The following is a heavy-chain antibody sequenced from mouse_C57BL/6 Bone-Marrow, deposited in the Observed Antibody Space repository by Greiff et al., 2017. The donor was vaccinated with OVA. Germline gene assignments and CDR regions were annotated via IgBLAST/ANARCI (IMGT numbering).Heavy chain of an antibody. CDR3: RAQYGGYYYVYFCV. V-gene: IGHV6-3*01. J-gene: IGHJ1*03. CDR1: GFTFSNYW. D-gene: IGHD2-3*01. CDR2: IRLKSDNYAT. Sequence: EVKLMESGGGLVQPGGSMKLSCVASGFTFSNYWMNWVRQSPEKGLEWVAQIRLKSDNYATHYAESVKGRFTISRDDSKSSVYLQMNNLRAEDTGILYCRAQYGGYYYVYFCVGGTGTGVTV.